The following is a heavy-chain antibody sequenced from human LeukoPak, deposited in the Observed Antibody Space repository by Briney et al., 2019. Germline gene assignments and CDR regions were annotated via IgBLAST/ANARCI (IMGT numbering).Heavy chain of an antibody. CDR3: ARDADDSSGYYYVYFDY. Sequence: PGGSLRLSCAASGFTFSDYYMSWIRQAPVKGLEWVSYISSSGSTIYYADSVKGRFTISRDNAKNSLYLQMNSLRAEDTAVYYCARDADDSSGYYYVYFDYWGQGTLVTVSS. J-gene: IGHJ4*02. V-gene: IGHV3-11*01. D-gene: IGHD3-22*01. CDR1: GFTFSDYY. CDR2: ISSSGSTI.